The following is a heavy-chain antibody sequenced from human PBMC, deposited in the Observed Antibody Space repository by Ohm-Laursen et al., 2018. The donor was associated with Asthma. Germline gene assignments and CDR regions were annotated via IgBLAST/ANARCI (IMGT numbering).Heavy chain of an antibody. CDR3: AREYGSSWYPCIDY. J-gene: IGHJ4*02. D-gene: IGHD6-13*01. CDR1: GFTFRNYD. CDR2: IWYDGSNK. Sequence: SLRLSCAASGFTFRNYDMHWVRQAPGKGLEWVAGIWYDGSNKYFADSVKGRFTISRDNSKNTLYLQMNSLRPEDTAVYYCAREYGSSWYPCIDYWGQGTLVTVSS. V-gene: IGHV3-33*08.